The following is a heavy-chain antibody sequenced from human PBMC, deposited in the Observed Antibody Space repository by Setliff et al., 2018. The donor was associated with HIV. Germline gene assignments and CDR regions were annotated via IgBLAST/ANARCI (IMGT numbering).Heavy chain of an antibody. CDR2: TTNTGSST. D-gene: IGHD4-17*01. CDR3: MYGGRTATTH. J-gene: IGHJ4*02. Sequence: PGGSLRLSCAASGFTFSDYYLNWFRLAPGKGLEWISHTTNTGSSTNYADAVKGRFTIARDNAKYPLYLQMNTLRVEDTAVYYCMYGGRTATTHWGQGTLVTVS. CDR1: GFTFSDYY. V-gene: IGHV3-11*04.